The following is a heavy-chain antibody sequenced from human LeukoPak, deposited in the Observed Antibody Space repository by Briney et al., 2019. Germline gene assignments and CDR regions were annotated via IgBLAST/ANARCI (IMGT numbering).Heavy chain of an antibody. CDR1: GGSISSYY. J-gene: IGHJ5*02. CDR3: VGGGSSWSLMYSWFDP. V-gene: IGHV4-59*01. D-gene: IGHD6-13*01. Sequence: SETLSLTCTVSGGSISSYYWSWIRQPPGKGLEWIGYIYYSGSTNYNPSLKSRVTISVDTSKNQFSLKLSSVTAADTAVYYCVGGGSSWSLMYSWFDPWGQGTLVTVSS. CDR2: IYYSGST.